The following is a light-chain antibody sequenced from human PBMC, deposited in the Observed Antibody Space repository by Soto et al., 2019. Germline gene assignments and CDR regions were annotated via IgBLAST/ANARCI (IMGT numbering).Light chain of an antibody. J-gene: IGKJ1*01. V-gene: IGKV3-15*01. CDR1: QSVSDK. Sequence: EIEMPQSPATLSVSPGERATLSCRASQSVSDKLAWYQQKPGQAPRLLIYHASARATGIPARFSGSGCGTEFTLTISGLQSEDFAVYYCQQYNNWPPWTFGQGTKVDIK. CDR2: HAS. CDR3: QQYNNWPPWT.